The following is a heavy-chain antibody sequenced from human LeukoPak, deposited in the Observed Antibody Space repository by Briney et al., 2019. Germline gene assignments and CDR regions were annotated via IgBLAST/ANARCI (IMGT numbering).Heavy chain of an antibody. J-gene: IGHJ4*02. CDR3: ARRTGYSSGWYGRSGYYFDY. Sequence: PSETLSLTCTVSGGSISSYYWSWIRQPPGEGLEWIGCIYYSGSTNYNPSLKSRVTISVDTSKNQFSLKLSSVTAADTAVYYCARRTGYSSGWYGRSGYYFDYWGQGTLVTVSS. V-gene: IGHV4-59*01. CDR1: GGSISSYY. D-gene: IGHD6-19*01. CDR2: IYYSGST.